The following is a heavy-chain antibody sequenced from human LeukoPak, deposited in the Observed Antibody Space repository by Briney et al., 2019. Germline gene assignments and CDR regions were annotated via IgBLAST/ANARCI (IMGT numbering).Heavy chain of an antibody. CDR3: ATFRGDGYNLGFDN. J-gene: IGHJ4*02. Sequence: PGWSLRLSCADSGFTFSGYAVSWVRQPPGKGLEWVLGISVTGDYTHYADSVKGRFSVSRDNSKNTLYLHMNSLTVEDTAVYFCATFRGDGYNLGFDNWGQGTLVTVSS. CDR1: GFTFSGYA. CDR2: ISVTGDYT. V-gene: IGHV3-23*01. D-gene: IGHD5-24*01.